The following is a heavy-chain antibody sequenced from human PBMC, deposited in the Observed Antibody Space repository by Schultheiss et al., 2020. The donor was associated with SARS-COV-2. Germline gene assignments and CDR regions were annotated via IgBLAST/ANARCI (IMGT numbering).Heavy chain of an antibody. CDR1: GFTVSGNY. D-gene: IGHD5-12*01. V-gene: IGHV3-33*08. CDR3: ARGKLIVATPWDYYGMDV. J-gene: IGHJ6*02. Sequence: GGSLRLSCAASGFTVSGNYMSWVRQAPGKGLEWVAVIWYDGSNQEYADSVKGRFTISRDNSKNTLYLQMNSLRSEDTAVYYCARGKLIVATPWDYYGMDVWGQGTTVTVSS. CDR2: IWYDGSNQ.